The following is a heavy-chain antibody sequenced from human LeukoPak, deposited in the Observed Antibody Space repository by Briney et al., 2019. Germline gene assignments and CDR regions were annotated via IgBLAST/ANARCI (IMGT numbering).Heavy chain of an antibody. CDR1: GASVGRGGYY. J-gene: IGHJ6*03. V-gene: IGHV4-31*03. CDR2: ITYSGST. CDR3: ASLHYYYFYMDV. Sequence: SETLSLTRTVSGASVGRGGYYGPWTRQHPEEGLEWIGYITYSGSTYYNPSLKTRLTISLDTSKNQFSLKLNSVTAADTAVDGCASLHYYYFYMDVWGKGTTVTVSS. D-gene: IGHD5/OR15-5a*01.